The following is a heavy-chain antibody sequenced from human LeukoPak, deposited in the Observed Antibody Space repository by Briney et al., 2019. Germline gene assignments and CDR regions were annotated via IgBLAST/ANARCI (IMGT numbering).Heavy chain of an antibody. D-gene: IGHD3-10*01. Sequence: GGSLRLSCAASGFTFSSYAMSWVRQPPGKGLEWVSTISGSGGSTYYADSVKGRFTISRDNSKNTLYLQMNSLRAEDTAVYYCARAMIYGSGSYYLFDWGQGTLVTVSS. CDR3: ARAMIYGSGSYYLFD. CDR2: ISGSGGST. V-gene: IGHV3-23*01. CDR1: GFTFSSYA. J-gene: IGHJ4*02.